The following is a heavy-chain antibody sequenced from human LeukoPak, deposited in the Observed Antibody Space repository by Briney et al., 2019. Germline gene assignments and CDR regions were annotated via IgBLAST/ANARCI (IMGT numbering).Heavy chain of an antibody. CDR1: GGSISSDDYC. V-gene: IGHV4-31*09. J-gene: IGHJ4*02. CDR3: AGLVGRYSSGLYYYYFDY. CDR2: IYYSGST. D-gene: IGHD3-22*01. Sequence: PSETLSLTCSVSGGSISSDDYCWNWIRQHPGKGLEWIGYIYYSGSTHSNPSVKSRVTISIDKSKNQFFLNLSSVTAADTAVYYCAGLVGRYSSGLYYYYFDYWGQGTLVTVSS.